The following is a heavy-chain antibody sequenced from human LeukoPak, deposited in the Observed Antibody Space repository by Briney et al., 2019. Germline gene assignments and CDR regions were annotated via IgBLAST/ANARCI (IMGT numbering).Heavy chain of an antibody. CDR2: ISSSGSTI. Sequence: GGSLRLSCAAPGFTFSSYEMNWVRRAPGKGLEWVSYISSSGSTIYYADSVKGRFTISRDNAKNSLYLQMNSLRAEDTAVYYCARDSGIAAAGMVYWGQGTLVTVSS. CDR1: GFTFSSYE. J-gene: IGHJ4*02. V-gene: IGHV3-48*03. CDR3: ARDSGIAAAGMVY. D-gene: IGHD6-13*01.